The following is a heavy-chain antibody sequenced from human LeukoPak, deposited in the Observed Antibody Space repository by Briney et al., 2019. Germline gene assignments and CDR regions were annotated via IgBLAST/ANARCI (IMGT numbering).Heavy chain of an antibody. CDR1: GFTFSSYA. CDR2: ISGSGGST. Sequence: GGSLRLSCAASGFTFSSYAMSWVRQAPGKGLEWVSAISGSGGSTYYADSVKGRFTISRDNSKNTLYLQMNSLRAEDTAVYYCAKADQPDSGSRSLEWLPRGPYFDYWGQGTLVTVSS. V-gene: IGHV3-23*01. J-gene: IGHJ4*02. D-gene: IGHD3-3*01. CDR3: AKADQPDSGSRSLEWLPRGPYFDY.